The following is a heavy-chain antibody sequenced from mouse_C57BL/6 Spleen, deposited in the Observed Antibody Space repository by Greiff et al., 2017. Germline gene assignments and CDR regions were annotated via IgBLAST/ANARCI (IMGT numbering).Heavy chain of an antibody. CDR2: IYPGDGDT. Sequence: QVQLKASGAELVKPGASVKISCKASGYAFSSYWMNWVKQRPGKGLEGIGQIYPGDGDTNYNGKFKGKATLTADKSSSTAYMQLSSLTSEDSAVYFCARDYGSSHWYFDVWGTGTTVTVSS. J-gene: IGHJ1*03. CDR1: GYAFSSYW. V-gene: IGHV1-80*01. CDR3: ARDYGSSHWYFDV. D-gene: IGHD1-1*01.